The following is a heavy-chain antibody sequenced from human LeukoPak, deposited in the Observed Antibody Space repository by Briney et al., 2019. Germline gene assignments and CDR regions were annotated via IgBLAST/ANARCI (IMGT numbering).Heavy chain of an antibody. Sequence: GGSLRLSCAASGFTFSTYWMDWLRQAPGKGLAWVSRINTAGSTTTYADSVKGRFTISRDNAKNTLYLQLNSLSVEDMAVYYCAREGVVIDHWGQGTLVTVSS. V-gene: IGHV3-74*01. CDR1: GFTFSTYW. J-gene: IGHJ4*02. CDR3: AREGVVIDH. D-gene: IGHD3-3*01. CDR2: INTAGSTT.